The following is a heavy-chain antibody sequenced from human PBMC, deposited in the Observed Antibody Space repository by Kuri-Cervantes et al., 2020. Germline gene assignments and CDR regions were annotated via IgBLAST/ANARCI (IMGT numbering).Heavy chain of an antibody. J-gene: IGHJ3*02. CDR3: ARLGRFTAMVWVHDDAFDI. CDR1: GGSISSSSYY. V-gene: IGHV4-39*01. D-gene: IGHD5-18*01. Sequence: SETLSPTCTVSGGSISSSSYYWGWIRQPPGKGLEWIGSISYSGSTYYNSSLKSRVTISVDTSKNQFSLKLTSVIAADTAVYYCARLGRFTAMVWVHDDAFDIWGQGTMVTVSS. CDR2: ISYSGST.